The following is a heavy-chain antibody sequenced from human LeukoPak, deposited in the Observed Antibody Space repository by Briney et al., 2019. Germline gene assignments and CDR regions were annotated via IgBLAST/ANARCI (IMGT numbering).Heavy chain of an antibody. D-gene: IGHD2-2*01. CDR3: ARDSSSVPSTWHY. Sequence: GASVKVSCKASGYTFTSYGISWVRQAPGQGLEWMGWISGYNGNTNNAHKFQARVTMTTDTSTSTAYMELRSLRSDDTAVYYCARDSSSVPSTWHYWGQGTLVTVSS. CDR1: GYTFTSYG. CDR2: ISGYNGNT. J-gene: IGHJ4*02. V-gene: IGHV1-18*01.